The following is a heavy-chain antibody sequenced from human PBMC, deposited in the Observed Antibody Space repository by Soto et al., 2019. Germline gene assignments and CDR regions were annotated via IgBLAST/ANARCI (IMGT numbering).Heavy chain of an antibody. CDR1: GFTVSSNY. V-gene: IGHV3-66*01. Sequence: EVQLVESGGGLVQPGGSLRLSCAASGFTVSSNYMSWVRQAPGKGLEWFSVIYSGGSTYYADSVKGRFTISRDNSKNTLYLQMNSLRAEDTAVYYCARDTGSYSNYYYFDYWGQGTLVTVSS. CDR3: ARDTGSYSNYYYFDY. CDR2: IYSGGST. D-gene: IGHD4-4*01. J-gene: IGHJ4*02.